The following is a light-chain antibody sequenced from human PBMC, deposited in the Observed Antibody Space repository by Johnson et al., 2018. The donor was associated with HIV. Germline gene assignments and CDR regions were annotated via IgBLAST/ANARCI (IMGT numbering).Light chain of an antibody. Sequence: QSVLTQPPSVSAAPGQTVTISCSGSSSNVGSSFVSWYQQLPGTAPKLLIYDNNKRPSGIPDRFSGSKSGTSATLRIPGPQTGDGADYYCGTWDSSLSAYVFGTGTKVTVL. CDR3: GTWDSSLSAYV. CDR2: DNN. J-gene: IGLJ1*01. CDR1: SSNVGSSF. V-gene: IGLV1-51*01.